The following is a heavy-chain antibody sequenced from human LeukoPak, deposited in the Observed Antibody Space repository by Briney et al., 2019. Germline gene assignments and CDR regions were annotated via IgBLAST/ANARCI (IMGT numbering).Heavy chain of an antibody. CDR2: INPGGVSR. CDR1: GFTFNTYF. J-gene: IGHJ4*02. V-gene: IGHV3-23*01. D-gene: IGHD1-1*01. Sequence: GGSLRPSCAASGFTFNTYFMTWVRQAPGKGLEWVSSINPGGVSRYYADSVRGRFTISRDNSENTVSLQMNSLRTDDTAMYYCAKDRAGTPWADWGQGTLVTVSS. CDR3: AKDRAGTPWAD.